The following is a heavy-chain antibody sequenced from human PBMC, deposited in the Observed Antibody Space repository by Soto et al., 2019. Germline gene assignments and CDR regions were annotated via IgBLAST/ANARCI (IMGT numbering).Heavy chain of an antibody. V-gene: IGHV4-39*01. CDR2: VFYTGFT. CDR1: GASISGSYYY. Sequence: SETLSLTCAVSGASISGSYYYWAWLRQSPGKGPEWIGSVFYTGFTSYNPSLESRVSVSVDTSKSQFSLKLSAVTAADTAVYYCATSQKGYNWNYFDHWGQGALVTVSS. D-gene: IGHD1-20*01. CDR3: ATSQKGYNWNYFDH. J-gene: IGHJ4*02.